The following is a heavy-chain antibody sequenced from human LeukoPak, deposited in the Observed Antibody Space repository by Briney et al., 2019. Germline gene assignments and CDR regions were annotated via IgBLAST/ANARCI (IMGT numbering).Heavy chain of an antibody. J-gene: IGHJ5*02. CDR2: IYYSGTT. D-gene: IGHD6-6*01. CDR3: ARVEYSSSSGICWFDP. Sequence: SETLSLTCTVSGGSISSYYWSWIRQPPGKGLEWIGYIYYSGTTNYNPSLKSRVTMSVDTSKNQFSLKLSSVTAADTAVYYCARVEYSSSSGICWFDPWGQGTLVTVSS. CDR1: GGSISSYY. V-gene: IGHV4-59*12.